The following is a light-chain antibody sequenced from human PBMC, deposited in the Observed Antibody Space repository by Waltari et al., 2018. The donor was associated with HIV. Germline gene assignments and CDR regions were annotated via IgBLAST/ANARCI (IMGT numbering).Light chain of an antibody. CDR2: SDN. V-gene: IGLV1-44*01. CDR3: AAWDDSLNGV. Sequence: QSVLTQPPSASGTPGQRVTISCSGSSSNIGSNTVNWYQQLPGTAPKLLIYSDNPRPSGVPDRFSGSRAGTSASLASSGLQSEDEADYYCAAWDDSLNGVFGGGTKLTVL. J-gene: IGLJ2*01. CDR1: SSNIGSNT.